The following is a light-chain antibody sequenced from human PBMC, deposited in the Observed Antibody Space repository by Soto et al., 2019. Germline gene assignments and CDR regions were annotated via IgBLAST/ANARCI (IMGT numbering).Light chain of an antibody. CDR2: INIDGSH. J-gene: IGLJ3*02. V-gene: IGLV4-69*01. Sequence: QSVLTQSPSASASLGASVKLTCTLSSGHSSYTTAWHQLQPEKGPRYLMKINIDGSHSRGDGIPDRFSGSSSGAERYLTISSLPSEDEADDYCQTWGPGIQVFGGGTKVTVL. CDR1: SGHSSYT. CDR3: QTWGPGIQV.